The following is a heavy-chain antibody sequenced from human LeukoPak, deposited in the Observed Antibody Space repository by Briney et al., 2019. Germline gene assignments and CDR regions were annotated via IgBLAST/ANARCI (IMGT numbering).Heavy chain of an antibody. J-gene: IGHJ4*02. CDR1: GGSIRTYY. CDR3: ARGDFYRYYFDY. D-gene: IGHD2/OR15-2a*01. CDR2: IYTSGST. V-gene: IGHV4-4*09. Sequence: PSETLSLICTVSGGSIRTYYWSWIRQPPGKGLEWIGYIYTSGSTNYNPSLKSRVTMSLDTSENQFSLKLSSVTAADTAVYYCARGDFYRYYFDYWGQGTLVTVSS.